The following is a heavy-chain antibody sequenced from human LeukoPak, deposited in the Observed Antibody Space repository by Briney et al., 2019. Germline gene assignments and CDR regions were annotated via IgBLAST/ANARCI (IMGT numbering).Heavy chain of an antibody. Sequence: PGGSPRLSCAASGFTFSSYSMNWVRQAPGKGLEWVSSISSSSSYIYYADSVKGRFTISRDNAKNSLYLQMNSLRAEDTAVYYCARARAATAYGGRYYYYYMDVWGKGTTVTVSS. D-gene: IGHD4-17*01. J-gene: IGHJ6*03. CDR3: ARARAATAYGGRYYYYYMDV. CDR2: ISSSSSYI. CDR1: GFTFSSYS. V-gene: IGHV3-21*01.